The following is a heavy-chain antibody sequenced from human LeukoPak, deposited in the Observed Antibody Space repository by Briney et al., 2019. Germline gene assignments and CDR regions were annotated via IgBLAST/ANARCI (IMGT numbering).Heavy chain of an antibody. CDR2: ISYDGSDE. D-gene: IGHD6-13*01. V-gene: IGHV3-30*04. J-gene: IGHJ4*02. Sequence: PGKSLRLSCAASGFTFSSYAMHWVRQAPGKGLEWVSIISYDGSDEKFADSVKGRFTISRDNSKNMVFLQMNSLRAEDTAVYYCAKDIGSSSWYLGNWGQRTLVTVSS. CDR1: GFTFSSYA. CDR3: AKDIGSSSWYLGN.